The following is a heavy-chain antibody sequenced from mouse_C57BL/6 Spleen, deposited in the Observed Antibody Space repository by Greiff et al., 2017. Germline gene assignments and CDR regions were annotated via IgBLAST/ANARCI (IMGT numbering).Heavy chain of an antibody. V-gene: IGHV1-53*01. J-gene: IGHJ1*03. Sequence: QVQLQQSGTELVKPGASVKLSCKASGYTFTSYWMHWVKQRPGQGLEWIGNINPSNGGTNYNEKFKSKDTLTVDKSSSTAYMQLSSLTSEDSAVYDCARSRITTVVATPNWYFDVWGTGTTVTVSS. CDR2: INPSNGGT. D-gene: IGHD1-1*01. CDR1: GYTFTSYW. CDR3: ARSRITTVVATPNWYFDV.